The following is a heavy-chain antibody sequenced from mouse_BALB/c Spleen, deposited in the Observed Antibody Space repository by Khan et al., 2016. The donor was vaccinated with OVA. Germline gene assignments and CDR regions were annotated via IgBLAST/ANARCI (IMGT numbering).Heavy chain of an antibody. D-gene: IGHD2-12*01. CDR1: GYSFTSYL. J-gene: IGHJ3*01. Sequence: EVKLMESGPVLARPGSSVKMSCKTSGYSFTSYLIHWVKQRPGQGLEWIGDIYPGNSEATYNQKFKDKAKLTADTSASTAYMELSSLTNEDFAVYYCTRGGYSSFAYWGQGTLVTVSA. V-gene: IGHV1-5*01. CDR3: TRGGYSSFAY. CDR2: IYPGNSEA.